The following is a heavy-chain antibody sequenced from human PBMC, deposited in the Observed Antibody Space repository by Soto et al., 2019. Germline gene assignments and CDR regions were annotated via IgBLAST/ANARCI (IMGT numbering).Heavy chain of an antibody. Sequence: SVKVSCKASGGTFSSYAISWVRQAPGQGLEWMGGIIPIFGTANYAQKFQGRVTITADESTSTAYMELSSLRSEDTAVYYCAREEASYDFWSGYRSMDVWGQGTTVTVYS. CDR1: GGTFSSYA. CDR3: AREEASYDFWSGYRSMDV. J-gene: IGHJ6*02. CDR2: IIPIFGTA. V-gene: IGHV1-69*13. D-gene: IGHD3-3*01.